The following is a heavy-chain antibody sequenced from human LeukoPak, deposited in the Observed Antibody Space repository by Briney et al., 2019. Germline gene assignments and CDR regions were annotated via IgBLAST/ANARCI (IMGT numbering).Heavy chain of an antibody. CDR1: GYTFTGYY. J-gene: IGHJ5*02. D-gene: IGHD3-10*01. CDR2: INPNSGGT. V-gene: IGHV1-2*02. Sequence: ASVKVSCKASGYTFTGYYMHWVRQAPGQGLEWTGWINPNSGGTNYAQKFQGRVTMTRDTSISTAYMELSRLRSDDTAVYYCARELGSGSFVWFDPWGQGTLVTVSS. CDR3: ARELGSGSFVWFDP.